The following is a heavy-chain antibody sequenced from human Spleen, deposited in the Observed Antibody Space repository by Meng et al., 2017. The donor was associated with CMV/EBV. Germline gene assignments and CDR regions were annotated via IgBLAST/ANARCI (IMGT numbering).Heavy chain of an antibody. J-gene: IGHJ4*02. CDR3: ARERGASGWYRDYFDY. CDR1: FTFTKLA. V-gene: IGHV3-23*03. Sequence: FTFTKLAISWYRQAPGRGLEWIALMYRGGRCTYYGNTVKGQSVSSRDNSKNTLYLQMTSLGAEDTAIYFCARERGASGWYRDYFDYWGRGTRVT. D-gene: IGHD6-19*01. CDR2: MYRGGRCT.